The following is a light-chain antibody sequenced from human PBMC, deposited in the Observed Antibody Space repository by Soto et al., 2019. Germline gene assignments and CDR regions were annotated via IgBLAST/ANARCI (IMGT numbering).Light chain of an antibody. CDR3: QSYDSSLSAVV. J-gene: IGLJ2*01. Sequence: QYVLTQPPSVSGAPGQRVTISCTGSSSNIGAGYDVHWYQQLPGTAPKLLIYGNSNRPSGVPDRFSASKSGTSASLAITGLQAEDEADSYCQSYDSSLSAVVFGGGTKLTVL. V-gene: IGLV1-40*01. CDR2: GNS. CDR1: SSNIGAGYD.